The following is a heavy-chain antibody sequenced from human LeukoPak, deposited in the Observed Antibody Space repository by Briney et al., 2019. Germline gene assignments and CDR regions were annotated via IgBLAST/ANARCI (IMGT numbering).Heavy chain of an antibody. Sequence: ASVKVSCKASGYTFTGYYMHWVRQAPGQGLEWMGWISPNSGGTNYAQKFQGWVTMTRDTSISTAYMELSRLRSDDTAVYYCARAQRWDCSSTSCYFDYWGQGTLVTVSS. V-gene: IGHV1-2*04. CDR2: ISPNSGGT. CDR3: ARAQRWDCSSTSCYFDY. D-gene: IGHD2-2*01. CDR1: GYTFTGYY. J-gene: IGHJ4*02.